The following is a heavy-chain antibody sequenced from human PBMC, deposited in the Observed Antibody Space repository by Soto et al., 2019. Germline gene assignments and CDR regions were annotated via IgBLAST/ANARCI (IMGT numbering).Heavy chain of an antibody. Sequence: QVQLQESGPGLVKPSGTLSLTCAVSGGSISISNWCSWVRQPPGKGLEWIGEIYHSGSTNYNPSLKCLVTIAVDKSKNQFSLQLSSVTAADTAVYYCARDPGDGDYEGYYYYGMDVWGQGTTVTVSS. D-gene: IGHD4-17*01. CDR2: IYHSGST. CDR1: GGSISISNW. J-gene: IGHJ6*02. V-gene: IGHV4-4*02. CDR3: ARDPGDGDYEGYYYYGMDV.